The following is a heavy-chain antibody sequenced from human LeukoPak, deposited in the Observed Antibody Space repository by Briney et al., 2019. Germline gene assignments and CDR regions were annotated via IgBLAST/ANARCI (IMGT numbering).Heavy chain of an antibody. D-gene: IGHD1/OR15-1a*01. CDR1: GFTFSSYA. CDR3: ARTPDY. CDR2: ISWNSGSI. J-gene: IGHJ4*02. Sequence: GGSLRLSCAASGFTFSSYAMSWVRQAPGKGLEWVSGISWNSGSIGYADSVKGRFTISRDNAKNSLYLQMNSLRAEDTALYYCARTPDYRGQGTLVTVSS. V-gene: IGHV3-9*01.